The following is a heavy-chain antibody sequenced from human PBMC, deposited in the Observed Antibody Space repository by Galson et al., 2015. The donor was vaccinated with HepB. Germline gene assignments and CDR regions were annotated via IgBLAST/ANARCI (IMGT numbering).Heavy chain of an antibody. CDR1: GYSFTSYW. J-gene: IGHJ3*02. V-gene: IGHV5-51*01. Sequence: QSGAEVKKPGESLKISCKGSGYSFTSYWIGWVRQMPGKGLEWMGIIYPGDSDTRYSPSFQGQVTISADKSISTAYLQWSSLKASDTAMYYCARHRPHYYDSSGYPPYGAFDIWGQGTMVTVSS. D-gene: IGHD3-22*01. CDR2: IYPGDSDT. CDR3: ARHRPHYYDSSGYPPYGAFDI.